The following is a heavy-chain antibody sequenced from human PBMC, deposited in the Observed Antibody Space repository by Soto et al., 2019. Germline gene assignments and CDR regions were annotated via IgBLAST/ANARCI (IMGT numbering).Heavy chain of an antibody. J-gene: IGHJ4*02. CDR2: IYSSGST. CDR3: ARDIRGYSRAFDY. CDR1: GDSVSSDNYY. D-gene: IGHD5-18*01. V-gene: IGHV4-61*01. Sequence: QVQLQESGPGLVKPSETMSLTCTVSGDSVSSDNYYWTWIRQPPGKGLEWIGYIYSSGSTKYNPSLKSRVTISLDTSSNQFSLKFTSVTAADTAVYYCARDIRGYSRAFDYWGQGTLVTVSS.